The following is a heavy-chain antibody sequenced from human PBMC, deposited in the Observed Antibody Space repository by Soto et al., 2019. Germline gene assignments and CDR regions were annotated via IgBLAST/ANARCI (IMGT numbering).Heavy chain of an antibody. V-gene: IGHV3-23*01. Sequence: DVQLLESGGGVAQPGGTLRLSCAASGFVFRNLTMNWVRQAPGKGLQYVAIISFNGGDIFDADSVRGRFTISRDNAENILYLDMTSLRPEESGVYFCAKIMIQGVLVDALDVWGRGTTVTAS. CDR1: GFVFRNLT. J-gene: IGHJ6*02. CDR2: ISFNGGDI. CDR3: AKIMIQGVLVDALDV. D-gene: IGHD3-10*01.